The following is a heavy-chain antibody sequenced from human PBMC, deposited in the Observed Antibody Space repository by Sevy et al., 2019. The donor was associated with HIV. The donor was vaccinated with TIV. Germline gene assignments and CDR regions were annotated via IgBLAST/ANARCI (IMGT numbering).Heavy chain of an antibody. CDR3: ARGRSGYGYALNY. D-gene: IGHD5-18*01. CDR1: GFTVNSNY. V-gene: IGHV3-66*01. J-gene: IGHJ4*02. Sequence: GGSLRLSCAASGFTVNSNYMTWVRQAPGKGLEGVSVIHSDDTTYDVDSVMDRFTISRDNFRNTLYLHMSSLGAEDTAGYYCARGRSGYGYALNYWGQGTLVTVSS. CDR2: IHSDDTT.